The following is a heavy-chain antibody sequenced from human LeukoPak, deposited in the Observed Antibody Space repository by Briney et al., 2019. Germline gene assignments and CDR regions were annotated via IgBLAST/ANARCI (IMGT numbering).Heavy chain of an antibody. J-gene: IGHJ4*02. D-gene: IGHD3-22*01. CDR2: ISGSGGST. Sequence: GGSLRLSCAASGFTFSSYAMSWVRRAPGKGLEWVSAISGSGGSTYYADSVKGRFTISRDNSKNTLYLQMNSLRAEDTAVYYCAKWSGSSGYYYVQVYYFDYWGQGTLVTVSS. CDR1: GFTFSSYA. CDR3: AKWSGSSGYYYVQVYYFDY. V-gene: IGHV3-23*01.